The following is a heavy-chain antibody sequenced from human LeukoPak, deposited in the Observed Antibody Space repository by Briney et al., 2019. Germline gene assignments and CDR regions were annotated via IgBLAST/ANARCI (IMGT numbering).Heavy chain of an antibody. V-gene: IGHV4-34*01. Sequence: KPSETLSLTCAVYGGSFSGYYWSGIRQPPGKGLEWIGEINHSGSTNYNPSLKSRVTISVDTSKNQFSLKLSSVTAADTAVYYCARIAGRTADVWGKGTTVTVSS. D-gene: IGHD2-8*02. CDR3: ARIAGRTADV. CDR1: GGSFSGYY. CDR2: INHSGST. J-gene: IGHJ6*04.